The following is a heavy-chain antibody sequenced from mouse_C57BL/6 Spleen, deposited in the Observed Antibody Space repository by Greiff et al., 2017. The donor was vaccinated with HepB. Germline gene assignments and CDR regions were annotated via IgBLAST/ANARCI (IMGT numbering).Heavy chain of an antibody. CDR2: ISSGGSYT. Sequence: EVMLVESGGDLVKPGGSLKLSCAASGFTFSSYGMSWVRQTPDKRLEWVATISSGGSYTYYPDSVKGRFTISRDYAKNTLYLQMSSLKSEDTAMYYCARHPGWLLSYYFDYWGQGTTLTVSS. V-gene: IGHV5-6*01. D-gene: IGHD2-3*01. J-gene: IGHJ2*01. CDR1: GFTFSSYG. CDR3: ARHPGWLLSYYFDY.